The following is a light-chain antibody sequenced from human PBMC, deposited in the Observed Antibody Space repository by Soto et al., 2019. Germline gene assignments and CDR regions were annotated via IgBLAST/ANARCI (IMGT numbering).Light chain of an antibody. J-gene: IGLJ1*01. CDR1: RSDVGGYDY. V-gene: IGLV2-8*01. Sequence: QSALTQPPSASGSPGQSVAISCTGTRSDVGGYDYVSWYQQHPGKAPKLMIYDVSKRPSGVPDRFSGSKSGNTASLTVSGLQAEDEADYYCSSYAGTYIVFGTGTKVTVL. CDR3: SSYAGTYIV. CDR2: DVS.